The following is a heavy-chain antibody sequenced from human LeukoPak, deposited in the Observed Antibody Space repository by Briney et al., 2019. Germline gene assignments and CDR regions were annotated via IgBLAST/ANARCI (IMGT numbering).Heavy chain of an antibody. J-gene: IGHJ3*02. CDR2: ISRSGDNT. Sequence: GGSLRLSCAASGFTFSTYAMSWVRQAPGKGLEWVSSISRSGDNTYYADSVKGRFTISRDSSKNTLCLQMNSLRAEDTAVYYCAKDFGDDFWTAYYDAFDIWGQGTMVTVSS. CDR3: AKDFGDDFWTAYYDAFDI. V-gene: IGHV3-23*01. CDR1: GFTFSTYA. D-gene: IGHD3/OR15-3a*01.